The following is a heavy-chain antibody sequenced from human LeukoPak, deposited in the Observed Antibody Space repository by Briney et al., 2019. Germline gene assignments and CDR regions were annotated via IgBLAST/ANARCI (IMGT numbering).Heavy chain of an antibody. D-gene: IGHD1-26*01. V-gene: IGHV1-2*02. CDR2: INPNSGDT. CDR1: GYTFTDYY. J-gene: IGHJ1*01. Sequence: ASVKVACKASGYTFTDYYMHWVRQAPGQGLEWMGWINPNSGDTNYAHKFQGRVTVTRDTSISTAYMELSRLRSDDTAVYYCARGGLRGSYYEYFHHWGQGTLVSVSS. CDR3: ARGGLRGSYYEYFHH.